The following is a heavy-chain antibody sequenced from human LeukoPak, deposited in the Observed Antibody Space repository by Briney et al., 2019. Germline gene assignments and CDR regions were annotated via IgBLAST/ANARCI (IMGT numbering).Heavy chain of an antibody. V-gene: IGHV4-39*07. D-gene: IGHD3-16*01. J-gene: IGHJ3*02. Sequence: SETLSLTCTVSGGSISSSSYYWGWIRQPPGKGLEWIGCIYYSGSTYYNPSLKSRVTISVDTSKNQFSLKLSSVTAADTAVYYCARERMGRGDYAFDIWGQGTMVTVSS. CDR1: GGSISSSSYY. CDR2: IYYSGST. CDR3: ARERMGRGDYAFDI.